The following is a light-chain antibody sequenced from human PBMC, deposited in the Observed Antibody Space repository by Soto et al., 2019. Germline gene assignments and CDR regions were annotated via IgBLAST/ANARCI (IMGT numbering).Light chain of an antibody. CDR1: QSVSSGH. V-gene: IGKV3-20*01. Sequence: DIVLTQPPGPLSLSPGRRASLSCGASQSVSSGHLAWYQQKPGQAPRLLIYGASSRATGIPDRFSGSGSGTDFTLTISRLEPEDYAVYYCQQYGHSLWTFGQGTKVDI. CDR3: QQYGHSLWT. J-gene: IGKJ1*01. CDR2: GAS.